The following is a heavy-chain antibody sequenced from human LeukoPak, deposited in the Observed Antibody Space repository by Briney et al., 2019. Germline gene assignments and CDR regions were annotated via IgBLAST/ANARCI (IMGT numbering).Heavy chain of an antibody. Sequence: PGGSLRLSCAASGFTFSSYWMSWVRKSPGKGLEWLANIKQDGSEKYYVDSVKGRFTISRDNAKNSLYLQMNSLRAEDTAVYYCARERTYYDILTGYYNAFDIWGQGTMVTVSS. CDR3: ARERTYYDILTGYYNAFDI. J-gene: IGHJ3*02. CDR2: IKQDGSEK. D-gene: IGHD3-9*01. CDR1: GFTFSSYW. V-gene: IGHV3-7*03.